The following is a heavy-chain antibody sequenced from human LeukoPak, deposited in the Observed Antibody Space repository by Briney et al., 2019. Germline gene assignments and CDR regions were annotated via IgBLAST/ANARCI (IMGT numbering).Heavy chain of an antibody. CDR3: AKDPPLLLNDY. J-gene: IGHJ4*02. V-gene: IGHV3-53*01. D-gene: IGHD2/OR15-2a*01. Sequence: PGGSLRLSCAASGFTVSSNYMSWVRQAPGKGLEWVSVIYSGGSTYYADSVKGRFTISRDNSKNTLYLQMNSLRAEDTAVYYCAKDPPLLLNDYWGQGTLVTVSS. CDR2: IYSGGST. CDR1: GFTVSSNY.